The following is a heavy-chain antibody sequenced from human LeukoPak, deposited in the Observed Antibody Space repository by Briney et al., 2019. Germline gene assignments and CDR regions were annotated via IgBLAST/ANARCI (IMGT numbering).Heavy chain of an antibody. CDR1: GDSVSSNSAA. J-gene: IGHJ2*01. Sequence: SQTLSLTCAISGDSVSSNSAAWNWIRQSPSRCLEWLGRTYYRSTWYNDYAVSVKSRITINPDTSKDQFSLQLNSVTPEDTAVYYCARAAYYYDSSGYSVPFDWYFDLWGRGTLVTVSS. CDR2: TYYRSTWYN. CDR3: ARAAYYYDSSGYSVPFDWYFDL. D-gene: IGHD3-22*01. V-gene: IGHV6-1*01.